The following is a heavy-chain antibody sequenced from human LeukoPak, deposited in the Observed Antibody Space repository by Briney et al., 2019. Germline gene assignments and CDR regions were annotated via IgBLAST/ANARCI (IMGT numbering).Heavy chain of an antibody. V-gene: IGHV4-4*07. CDR1: GGAISNYY. Sequence: PSETLSLTCTVSGGAISNYYWSWIRQSAGKGLEWIGQIYASGGTNYNPSLKSRVTMSADKSKNQISLRLSSVTAADTAVYYYARNRSNDYGEVPFDIWGQGTMVTVSS. CDR3: ARNRSNDYGEVPFDI. D-gene: IGHD4-17*01. J-gene: IGHJ3*02. CDR2: IYASGGT.